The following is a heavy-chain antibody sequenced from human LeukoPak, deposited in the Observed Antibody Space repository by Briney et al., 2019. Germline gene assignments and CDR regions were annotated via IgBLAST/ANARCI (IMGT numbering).Heavy chain of an antibody. V-gene: IGHV4-59*01. D-gene: IGHD2-2*01. CDR2: IYYSGST. CDR1: GGSISSYY. Sequence: SETLSLTCTVSGGSISSYYWSWIRQLPGKGLEWIGYIYYSGSTNYNPSLRSRVTISVDTSKNQFSLKLSSVTAADTAVYYCARTLGYCSSTSCQNWFDPWGQGTLVTVSS. CDR3: ARTLGYCSSTSCQNWFDP. J-gene: IGHJ5*02.